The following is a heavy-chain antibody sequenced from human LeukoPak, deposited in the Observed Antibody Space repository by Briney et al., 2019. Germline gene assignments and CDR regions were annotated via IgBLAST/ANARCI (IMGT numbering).Heavy chain of an antibody. CDR3: AARTHFDY. J-gene: IGHJ4*02. V-gene: IGHV3-23*01. CDR2: VSGSGRNT. Sequence: GGSLRLSCAGSGFTFSNYAMTWVRQAPGKGLEWVSSVSGSGRNTFYPDSVEGRFTISRDNSKNTLYLQMNSLRAEDTAVYYCAARTHFDYWGQGTLVTVSS. CDR1: GFTFSNYA. D-gene: IGHD2-2*01.